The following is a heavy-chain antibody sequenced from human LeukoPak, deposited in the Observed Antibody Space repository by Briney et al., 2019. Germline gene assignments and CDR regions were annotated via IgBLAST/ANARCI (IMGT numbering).Heavy chain of an antibody. CDR1: GGSFSGYY. CDR3: ASGALGDGYNSPSY. Sequence: SETLSLTCAVYGGSFSGYYWSWIRQPPGKGLEWIGEINHSGSTNYNPSLKSRVTTSVDTSKNQFSLKLSSVTAADTAVYYCASGALGDGYNSPSYWGQGTVVTVSS. J-gene: IGHJ4*02. CDR2: INHSGST. V-gene: IGHV4-34*01. D-gene: IGHD5-24*01.